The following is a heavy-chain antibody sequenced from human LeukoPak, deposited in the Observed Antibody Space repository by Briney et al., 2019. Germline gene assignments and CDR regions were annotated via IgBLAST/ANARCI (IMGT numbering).Heavy chain of an antibody. V-gene: IGHV1-46*01. J-gene: IGHJ4*02. CDR3: ARGDSYGDFEAGY. D-gene: IGHD4-17*01. CDR2: VNPSGGRT. CDR1: GYTFTSYY. Sequence: ASVKVSFKASGYTFTSYYMHWVRQAPGQGLEWMGVVNPSGGRTTYAQKFQGRFTMTRDTSTSTVYMELIRLRSEDTAVYYCARGDSYGDFEAGYWGQGTLVTVSS.